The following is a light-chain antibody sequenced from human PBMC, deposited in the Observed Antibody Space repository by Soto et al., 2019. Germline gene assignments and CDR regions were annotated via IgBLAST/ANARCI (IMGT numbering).Light chain of an antibody. V-gene: IGKV3-20*01. CDR1: QSVSSSY. J-gene: IGKJ1*01. Sequence: EIVLTQSPGTLSLSPGERATLSCRASQSVSSSYLAWYQQKPGQAPRLLIYGASSRDTGIPDRFSGSGSGTDFTLTISRLEPEDFAVYSCQQYGSSPPTFGQGTKVEIK. CDR2: GAS. CDR3: QQYGSSPPT.